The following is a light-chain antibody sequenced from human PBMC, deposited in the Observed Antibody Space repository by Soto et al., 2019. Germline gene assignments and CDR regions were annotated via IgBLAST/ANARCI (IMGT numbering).Light chain of an antibody. CDR1: NIGSKS. J-gene: IGLJ2*01. CDR3: QVWDNSTYVV. Sequence: SYELTQPPSVSVAPGETARITCGGNNIGSKSVHWYQHKPGQAPVLVIYYNSDRPSGIPERFSGSNSGNTATLTISRVEAGDEADYYCQVWDNSTYVVFGGGTKLTVL. V-gene: IGLV3-21*04. CDR2: YNS.